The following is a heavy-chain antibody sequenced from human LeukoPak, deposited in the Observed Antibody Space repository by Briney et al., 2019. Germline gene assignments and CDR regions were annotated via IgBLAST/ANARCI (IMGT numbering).Heavy chain of an antibody. CDR1: GFTFSSYG. J-gene: IGHJ4*02. CDR2: IRYDGSNK. Sequence: GGSLRLSCAASGFTFSSYGMHWVRQAPGKGLEWVAFIRYDGSNKYYADSVKGRFTISGDNSKSTLYLQMNSLRAEDTAVYYCAKDQSYSSSWHYFDYWGQGTLVTVSS. CDR3: AKDQSYSSSWHYFDY. V-gene: IGHV3-30*02. D-gene: IGHD6-13*01.